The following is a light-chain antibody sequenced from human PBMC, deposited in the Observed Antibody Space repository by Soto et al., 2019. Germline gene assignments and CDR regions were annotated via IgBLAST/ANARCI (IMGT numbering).Light chain of an antibody. CDR1: QSVTTSY. CDR2: GPS. J-gene: IGKJ5*01. Sequence: EIQLKPSPANLSVSPGDRATLSCRSIQSVTTSYLAWYQQKPGQAPRLLIYGPSTRATGVPARFSGSGSGTEFTLTITSLQSEDFAAYYCQQYNNWPPITFGQGTRLEIK. CDR3: QQYNNWPPIT. V-gene: IGKV3D-15*01.